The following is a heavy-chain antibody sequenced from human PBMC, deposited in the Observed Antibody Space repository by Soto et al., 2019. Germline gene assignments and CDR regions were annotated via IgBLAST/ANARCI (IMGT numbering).Heavy chain of an antibody. CDR3: ATDGINWGFDS. V-gene: IGHV3-33*01. CDR2: IWYDGNKK. Sequence: PGGSLRLSCAASGFTFSSYDMHWVPQAPCKGNEWVSNIWYDGNKKYYADSVKGRFTISRDNSKNTLYLQMNSLRAEDTALYCCATDGINWGFDSWGQGTLVTVST. D-gene: IGHD3-16*01. J-gene: IGHJ4*02. CDR1: GFTFSSYD.